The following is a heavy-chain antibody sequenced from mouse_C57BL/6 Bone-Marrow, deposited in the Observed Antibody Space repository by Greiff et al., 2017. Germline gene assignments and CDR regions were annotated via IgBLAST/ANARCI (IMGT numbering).Heavy chain of an antibody. CDR1: GYAFTNYL. Sequence: QVQLQQSGAELVRPGTSVKVSCKASGYAFTNYLIEWVKQRPGQGLEWIGVINPGSGGTNYNEKFKGKATLTADKSSSTAYMQLSSLTSEDSAVYFCARCLYGNFYYWGQGTTLTVSS. D-gene: IGHD2-1*01. J-gene: IGHJ2*01. V-gene: IGHV1-54*01. CDR3: ARCLYGNFYY. CDR2: INPGSGGT.